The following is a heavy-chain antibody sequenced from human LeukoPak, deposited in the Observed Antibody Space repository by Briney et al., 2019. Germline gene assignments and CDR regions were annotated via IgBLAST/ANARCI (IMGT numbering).Heavy chain of an antibody. V-gene: IGHV3-20*04. CDR2: INWNGGST. CDR1: GFNFDDYG. CDR3: ARDLRYCGGDCPLDY. Sequence: PGGSLRLSCTASGFNFDDYGMSWVRQAPGKGLEWVSGINWNGGSTGYADSVKGRFTISRDNAKNSLYLQMNSLRVEDTAVYYCARDLRYCGGDCPLDYWGQGTLVTVSS. J-gene: IGHJ4*02. D-gene: IGHD2-21*02.